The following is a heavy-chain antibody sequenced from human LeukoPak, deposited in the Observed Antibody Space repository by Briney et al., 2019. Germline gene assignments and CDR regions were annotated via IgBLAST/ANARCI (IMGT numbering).Heavy chain of an antibody. CDR1: GGIFSSYA. CDR2: IIPIFGTA. D-gene: IGHD6-13*01. J-gene: IGHJ4*02. V-gene: IGHV1-69*05. Sequence: ASVKVSCKASGGIFSSYAISWVRQAPGQGLEWMGGIIPIFGTANYAQKFQGRVTITTDESTSTAYMELSSLRSEDTAVYYCASRPVGIAAAGTEGNYWGQGTLVTVSS. CDR3: ASRPVGIAAAGTEGNY.